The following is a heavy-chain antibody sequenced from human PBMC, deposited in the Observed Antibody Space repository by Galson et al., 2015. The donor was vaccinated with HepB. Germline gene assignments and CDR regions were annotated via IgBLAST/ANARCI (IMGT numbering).Heavy chain of an antibody. CDR3: ARNYDSSGYYPEY. D-gene: IGHD3-22*01. CDR2: ISSSSSYT. Sequence: SLRLSCAASGFTFSDYYMSWLRQAPGKGLEWVSYISSSSSYTNYADSVKGRFTISRDNAKNSLYLQMNSLRAEDTAVYYCARNYDSSGYYPEYWGQGTLVTVSS. CDR1: GFTFSDYY. J-gene: IGHJ4*02. V-gene: IGHV3-11*06.